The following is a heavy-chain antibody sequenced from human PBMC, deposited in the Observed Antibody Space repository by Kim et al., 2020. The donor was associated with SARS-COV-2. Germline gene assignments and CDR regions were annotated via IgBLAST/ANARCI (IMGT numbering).Heavy chain of an antibody. CDR2: DDKT. CDR3: APRRWLDP. V-gene: IGHV3-23*01. Sequence: DDKTYYAPSVNGRFTISRDNSKNTLYLQMNSLGADDTAIYYCAPRRWLDPWGQGTLVTVSS. J-gene: IGHJ5*02.